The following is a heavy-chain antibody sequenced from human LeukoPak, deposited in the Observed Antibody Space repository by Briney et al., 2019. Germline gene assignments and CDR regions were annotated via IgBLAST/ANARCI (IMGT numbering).Heavy chain of an antibody. V-gene: IGHV4-59*01. Sequence: PSETLSLTCTVSGGSISSYYWSWLRQPPGKGLEWIGYIYYSGSTNYNPSLKSRVTISVDTSKNQFSLKLSSVTAADTAVYYCAGDVMSTALDAFDVWGQGTVVTVSS. J-gene: IGHJ3*01. D-gene: IGHD1-1*01. CDR3: AGDVMSTALDAFDV. CDR1: GGSISSYY. CDR2: IYYSGST.